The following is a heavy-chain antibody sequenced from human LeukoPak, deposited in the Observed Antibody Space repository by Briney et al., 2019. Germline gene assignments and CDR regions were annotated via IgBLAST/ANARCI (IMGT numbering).Heavy chain of an antibody. Sequence: GASVKVSCKASGYTFTSYDINWVRQATGQGLEWMGWMNPNSGNTGYAQKFQGRVTMTRNTSLSTAYMELSSLRSEDTAVYYCARDCDIAVAGFDYFDYWGQGTLVTVSS. V-gene: IGHV1-8*01. CDR3: ARDCDIAVAGFDYFDY. D-gene: IGHD6-19*01. CDR2: MNPNSGNT. J-gene: IGHJ4*02. CDR1: GYTFTSYD.